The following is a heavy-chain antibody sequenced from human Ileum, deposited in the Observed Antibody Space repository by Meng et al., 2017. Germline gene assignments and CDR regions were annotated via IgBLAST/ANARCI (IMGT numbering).Heavy chain of an antibody. CDR2: TTDWNGKA. CDR1: GFNFSSQS. CDR3: VNRAWLES. D-gene: IGHD3-10*01. Sequence: EGQLGEWGGGLVQPGGSMRLSCAASGFNFSSQSMSWVRQAPGKGLEWVSVTTDWNGKAYYADSVKGRFTISRDNSKNTLYLQMNSLRVDDTAVYYCVNRAWLESWGQGTLVTVSS. J-gene: IGHJ5*01. V-gene: IGHV3-23*04.